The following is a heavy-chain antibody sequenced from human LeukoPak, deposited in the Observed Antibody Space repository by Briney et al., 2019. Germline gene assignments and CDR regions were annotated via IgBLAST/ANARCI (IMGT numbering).Heavy chain of an antibody. J-gene: IGHJ4*02. V-gene: IGHV1-69*06. CDR3: ARVDYYDSSGYYFLFDY. CDR2: IIPIFGTA. CDR1: GGTFSSYA. D-gene: IGHD3-22*01. Sequence: SVKVSCKASGGTFSSYAISWVRQAPGQGLEWMGGIIPIFGTANYAQKFQGRVTITADKSTSTVYMELSSLRSEDTAVYYCARVDYYDSSGYYFLFDYWGQGTLVTVSS.